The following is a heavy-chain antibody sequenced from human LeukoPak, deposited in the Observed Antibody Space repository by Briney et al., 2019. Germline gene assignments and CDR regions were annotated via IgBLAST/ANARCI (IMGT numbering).Heavy chain of an antibody. D-gene: IGHD3-9*01. Sequence: ASVKVSCKASGYTFTGYYMHWVRQAPGQGLEWMGWINPNSGGTNYAQKFQGRVTMTRDTSISTAYMELSRLRPDDTAVYYCARGHYDILTGYYRYFDYWGQGTLVTVSS. CDR2: INPNSGGT. CDR1: GYTFTGYY. CDR3: ARGHYDILTGYYRYFDY. V-gene: IGHV1-2*02. J-gene: IGHJ4*02.